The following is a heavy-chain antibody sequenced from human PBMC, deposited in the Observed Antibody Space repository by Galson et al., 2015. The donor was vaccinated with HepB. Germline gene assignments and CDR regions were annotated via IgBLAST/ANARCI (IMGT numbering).Heavy chain of an antibody. D-gene: IGHD2-2*01. V-gene: IGHV4-34*01. CDR2: INHSGST. CDR1: GGSFSGHY. CDR3: ATGGSYAKIDY. J-gene: IGHJ4*02. Sequence: LSLTCAVYGGSFSGHYWSWIRQPPGKGLEWIGEINHSGSTNYNPSLKSRVTISVDTSKNQFSLKLSSVTAADTAVYYCATGGSYAKIDYWGQGTLVTVSS.